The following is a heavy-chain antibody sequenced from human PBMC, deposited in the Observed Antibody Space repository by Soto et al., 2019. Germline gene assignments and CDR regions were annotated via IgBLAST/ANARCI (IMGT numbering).Heavy chain of an antibody. CDR2: IRSKAYGGTT. CDR1: GFTFGDYA. D-gene: IGHD2-2*01. Sequence: GGSLRLSCTASGFTFGDYAMSWFRQAPGKGLEWVGFIRSKAYGGTTEYAASVKGRFTISRDDSKSIAYLQMNSLKTEDTAVYYCTSPPGVVPAAMWGGLFPMDVWGKGTTVTVSS. V-gene: IGHV3-49*03. J-gene: IGHJ6*03. CDR3: TSPPGVVPAAMWGGLFPMDV.